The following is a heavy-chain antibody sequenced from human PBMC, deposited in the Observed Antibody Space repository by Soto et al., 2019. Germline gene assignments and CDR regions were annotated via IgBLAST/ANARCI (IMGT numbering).Heavy chain of an antibody. D-gene: IGHD6-6*01. CDR2: IYYSGST. CDR1: CGSISSYY. V-gene: IGHV4-59*08. J-gene: IGHJ6*03. CDR3: ARHRSSSSHQYYYYMDV. Sequence: SETLSVTCTVSCGSISSYYWSWIRQPPGKGLEWIGYIYYSGSTNYNPSLKSRVTISVDTSKNQFSLKLSSVTAADTAVYYCARHRSSSSHQYYYYMDVWGKGTTVTVSS.